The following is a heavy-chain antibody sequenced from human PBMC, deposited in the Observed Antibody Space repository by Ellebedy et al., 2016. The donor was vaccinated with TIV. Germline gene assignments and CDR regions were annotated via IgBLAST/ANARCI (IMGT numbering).Heavy chain of an antibody. D-gene: IGHD2-8*01. CDR1: GGSISSYY. CDR2: IYYSGST. Sequence: SETLSLTCTVSGGSISSYYWSWIRQPPGKGLEWIGYIYYSGSTNYNPSLKSRVTISVDTSKNQFSLKLSSVTAADTAVYYCAGVDRYYYGMDVWGQGTTVTASS. V-gene: IGHV4-59*08. J-gene: IGHJ6*02. CDR3: AGVDRYYYGMDV.